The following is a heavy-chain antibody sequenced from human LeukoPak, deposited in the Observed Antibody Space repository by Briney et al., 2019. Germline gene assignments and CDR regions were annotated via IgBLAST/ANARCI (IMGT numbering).Heavy chain of an antibody. CDR3: ARDPGYCSGGSCYEFDY. CDR2: ISSSSSYI. J-gene: IGHJ4*02. CDR1: GFTFSSYS. V-gene: IGHV3-21*01. D-gene: IGHD2-15*01. Sequence: GGSLRLSCAASGFTFSSYSMNWVRQAPGKGLEWVSSISSSSSYIYYADSVKGRFTISRDNAKNSLYLQMNSLRAEDTAVYYWARDPGYCSGGSCYEFDYWGQGTLVTVSS.